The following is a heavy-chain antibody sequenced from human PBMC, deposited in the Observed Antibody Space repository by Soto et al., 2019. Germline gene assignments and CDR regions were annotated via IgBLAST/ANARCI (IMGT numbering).Heavy chain of an antibody. CDR2: ITSKSTTI. Sequence: GGSLRLSCAASGFTFTSYSMNWVRQAPGQGLEWVSYITSKSTTIKYADSVKGRFTVSRDNAKNSLYLQLNSLRDEDTAVYYCAREMGACSDSSCYPGPYDPWGQGTLVTVSS. J-gene: IGHJ5*02. D-gene: IGHD2-2*01. CDR1: GFTFTSYS. CDR3: AREMGACSDSSCYPGPYDP. V-gene: IGHV3-48*02.